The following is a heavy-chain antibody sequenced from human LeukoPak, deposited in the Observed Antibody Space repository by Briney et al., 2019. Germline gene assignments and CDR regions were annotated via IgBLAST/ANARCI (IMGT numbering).Heavy chain of an antibody. CDR1: GGSFSGYY. V-gene: IGHV4-34*01. CDR2: INHSGST. J-gene: IGHJ4*02. D-gene: IGHD4-23*01. Sequence: SETLPLTCAVYGGSFSGYYWSWIRQPPGKGLEWIGEINHSGSTNYNPSLKSRVTISVDTSKNQFSLKLSSVTAADTAVYYCARVSGGNKSPFDYWGQGTLVTVSS. CDR3: ARVSGGNKSPFDY.